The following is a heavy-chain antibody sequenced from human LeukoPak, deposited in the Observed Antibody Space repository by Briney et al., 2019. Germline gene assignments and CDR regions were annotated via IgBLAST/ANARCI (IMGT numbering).Heavy chain of an antibody. J-gene: IGHJ6*03. CDR1: GYTFTGYY. D-gene: IGHD3-3*01. V-gene: IGHV1-2*02. Sequence: ASVKVSCKASGYTFTGYYMHWVRQAPGQGLEWMGWINPNSGGTNYAQKFQGRVTMTRDTSISTAYMELGRLRSDDTAVYYCARGYDFWSGVHMDVWGKGTTVTVSS. CDR2: INPNSGGT. CDR3: ARGYDFWSGVHMDV.